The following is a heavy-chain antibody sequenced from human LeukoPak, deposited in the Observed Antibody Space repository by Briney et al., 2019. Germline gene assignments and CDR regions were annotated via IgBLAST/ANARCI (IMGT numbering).Heavy chain of an antibody. J-gene: IGHJ6*02. CDR3: ARERPGIAVAGTSYGMDV. D-gene: IGHD6-19*01. V-gene: IGHV3-53*01. CDR1: GFTVSSNY. Sequence: GGSLRLSCAASGFTVSSNYMSWVRQAPGKGLEWGSVIYSGGSTYYADSVKGRFTISRDNSTNTLYLQMNSLRAEDTAVYYCARERPGIAVAGTSYGMDVWGQGTTVTVSS. CDR2: IYSGGST.